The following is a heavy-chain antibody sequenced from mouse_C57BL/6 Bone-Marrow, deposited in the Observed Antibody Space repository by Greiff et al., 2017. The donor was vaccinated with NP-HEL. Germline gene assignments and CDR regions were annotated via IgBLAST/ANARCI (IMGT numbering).Heavy chain of an antibody. J-gene: IGHJ4*01. V-gene: IGHV1-72*01. Sequence: QVQLQQPGAELVKPGASVKLSCKASGYTFTSYWVHWVKQRPGRGLEWIGRIDPNSGGTKYNEKFKSKATLTVDKPSSTAYMRLSSLTSEDSAVYYCARLGRAMDYWGQGTSVTVSS. CDR1: GYTFTSYW. D-gene: IGHD4-1*01. CDR3: ARLGRAMDY. CDR2: IDPNSGGT.